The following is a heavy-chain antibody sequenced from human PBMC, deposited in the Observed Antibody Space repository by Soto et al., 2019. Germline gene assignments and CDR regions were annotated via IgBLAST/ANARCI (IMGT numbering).Heavy chain of an antibody. CDR3: VTLLRFGYAVGI. CDR1: GFSFSNYW. CDR2: ITGDGRST. V-gene: IGHV3-74*01. J-gene: IGHJ3*02. D-gene: IGHD3-22*01. Sequence: EVQLVESGGDLVQPGGSLRLSCAASGFSFSNYWMHWVRQAPGKGLVWVSRITGDGRSTSYADSVEGRFTISRDNARKTLYLQMTSLRAEDTAVYYCVTLLRFGYAVGIWGQGTMVTVSS.